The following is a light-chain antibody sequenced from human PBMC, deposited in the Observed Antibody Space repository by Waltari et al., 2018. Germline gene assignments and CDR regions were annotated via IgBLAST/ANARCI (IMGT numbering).Light chain of an antibody. CDR1: QGIRSD. J-gene: IGKJ1*01. CDR2: DAT. CDR3: LQHYNYPRT. Sequence: DIQMTQSPSSLSASVGDRVTITCRASQGIRSDLGWYQQKLGKAPKRLIYDATSLQSGVPSRFSGSGSGTEFSLTISSLRPEDVATYYCLQHYNYPRTFGQGTKVEIK. V-gene: IGKV1-17*01.